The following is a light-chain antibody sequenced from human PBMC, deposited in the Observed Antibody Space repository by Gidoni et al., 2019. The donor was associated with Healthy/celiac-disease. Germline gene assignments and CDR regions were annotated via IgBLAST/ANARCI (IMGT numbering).Light chain of an antibody. CDR1: QSVSSSY. CDR3: QQYGSSPRT. J-gene: IGKJ1*01. V-gene: IGKV3-20*01. Sequence: ETVLTQSPGTLSLSPWARATLSCRASQSVSSSYLAWYQQKPGQAPRLLIYGAASRATSIPDRFSGSGSGTDFTLTISRLEPEDFAVYYCQQYGSSPRTFGQXARVEIK. CDR2: GAA.